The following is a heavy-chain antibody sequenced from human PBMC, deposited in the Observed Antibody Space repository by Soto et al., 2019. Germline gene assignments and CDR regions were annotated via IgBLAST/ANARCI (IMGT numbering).Heavy chain of an antibody. D-gene: IGHD6-13*01. CDR1: GGSFSGYY. Sequence: PSETLSLTCAVYGGSFSGYYWSWIRQPPGKGLEWIGEINHSGSTNYNPSLKSRVTISVDTSKNQFSLKLSSVTAADTAVYYCARTSGDSSSWYPGYYYMDVWGKGTTVTVSS. V-gene: IGHV4-34*01. J-gene: IGHJ6*03. CDR2: INHSGST. CDR3: ARTSGDSSSWYPGYYYMDV.